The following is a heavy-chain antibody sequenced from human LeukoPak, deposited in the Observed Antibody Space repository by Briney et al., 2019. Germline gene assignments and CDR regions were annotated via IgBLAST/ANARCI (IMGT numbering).Heavy chain of an antibody. CDR2: IHYSGST. D-gene: IGHD2-21*01. J-gene: IGHJ3*02. CDR1: GGSISSYY. CDR3: ARVSNTRTIRFAFDI. V-gene: IGHV4-39*07. Sequence: SETLSLTCTVSGGSISSYYWGWIRQPPGKGLEWIGSIHYSGSTYYNPSLKSRVTISVDTSKNQFSLKLSSVTAADTAVYYCARVSNTRTIRFAFDIWGQGTMVTVSS.